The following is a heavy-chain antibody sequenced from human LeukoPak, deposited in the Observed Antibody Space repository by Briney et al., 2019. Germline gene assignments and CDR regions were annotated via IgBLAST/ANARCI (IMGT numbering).Heavy chain of an antibody. V-gene: IGHV4-59*01. D-gene: IGHD5-24*01. Sequence: PSETLSLTCTVSGVSISTYYWSWIRQPPGKGLEWIGYIYYSGNIYYSGNTNYNPSLKSRVTISVDTSKNQFSLKLSSVTAADTAVYFCARVRDGYLGYNFDYWGQGILVTVSS. CDR3: ARVRDGYLGYNFDY. J-gene: IGHJ4*02. CDR1: GVSISTYY. CDR2: IYYSGNIYYSGNT.